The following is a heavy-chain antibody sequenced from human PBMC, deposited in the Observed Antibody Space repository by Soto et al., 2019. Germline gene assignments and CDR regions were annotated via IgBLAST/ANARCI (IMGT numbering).Heavy chain of an antibody. Sequence: QVQLVESGGGVVQPGRSLRLSCAASGFTFSSYGMHWVRQAPGKGLEWVAGIWYDGSNKYYADSVKGRFTISRDNSKNTLYLQMNSLRAEDTAVYYCARDGGIAVAGGYFDYWGQGTLVTVSS. CDR3: ARDGGIAVAGGYFDY. CDR2: IWYDGSNK. V-gene: IGHV3-33*01. J-gene: IGHJ4*02. D-gene: IGHD6-19*01. CDR1: GFTFSSYG.